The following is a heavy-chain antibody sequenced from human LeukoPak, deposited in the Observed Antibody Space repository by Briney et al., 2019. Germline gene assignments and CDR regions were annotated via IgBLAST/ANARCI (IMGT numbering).Heavy chain of an antibody. J-gene: IGHJ5*02. CDR1: GFTFSSYG. CDR3: AKGGVAVAGWFDP. CDR2: ISYDGSNK. D-gene: IGHD6-19*01. Sequence: PGRSLRLSCAASGFTFSSYGMHWVRQAPGKGLEWVAVISYDGSNKYYADSVKGRFTISRDNSKNTLYLQMNSLRAEDTAVYYCAKGGVAVAGWFDPWGQGTLVTVPS. V-gene: IGHV3-30*18.